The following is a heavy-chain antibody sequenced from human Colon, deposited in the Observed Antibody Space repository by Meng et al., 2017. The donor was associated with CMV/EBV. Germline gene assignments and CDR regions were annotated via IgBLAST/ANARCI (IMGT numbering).Heavy chain of an antibody. Sequence: ASGFTFDDYGMSWVRQAPGKGLEWVSGINWNGGSTGYADSVKGRFTISRDNAKNSLYLQMNSLRAEDTALYYCAKGSGSRLGGWFDPWGQGTLVTVSS. CDR1: GFTFDDYG. CDR2: INWNGGST. CDR3: AKGSGSRLGGWFDP. D-gene: IGHD1-26*01. J-gene: IGHJ5*02. V-gene: IGHV3-20*03.